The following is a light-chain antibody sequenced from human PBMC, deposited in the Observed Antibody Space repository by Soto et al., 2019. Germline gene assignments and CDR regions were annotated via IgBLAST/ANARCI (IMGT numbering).Light chain of an antibody. J-gene: IGLJ1*01. V-gene: IGLV2-14*01. Sequence: QSALAQPASVSGSPGQSITISCTGTSSDVGRYNYVSWYQQHPGKAPKLMIYEVNDRPSGISDRFSGSKSGNTASLTIFGLQLEDEAVYYCSSYTTGSTLPWVFGTGTKVTVL. CDR3: SSYTTGSTLPWV. CDR2: EVN. CDR1: SSDVGRYNY.